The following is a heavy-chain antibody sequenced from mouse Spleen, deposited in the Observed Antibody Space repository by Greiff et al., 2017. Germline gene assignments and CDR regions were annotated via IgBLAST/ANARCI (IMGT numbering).Heavy chain of an antibody. D-gene: IGHD1-1*02. CDR2: ISSGSSTI. CDR3: ASGGNYEFAY. CDR1: GFTFSSFG. J-gene: IGHJ3*01. Sequence: EVQLVESGGGLVQPGGSRKLSCAASGFTFSSFGMHWVRQAPEKGLEWVAYISSGSSTIYYADTVKGRFTISRDNPKNTLFLQMTSLRSEDTAMYYCASGGNYEFAYWGQGTLVTVSA. V-gene: IGHV5-17*02.